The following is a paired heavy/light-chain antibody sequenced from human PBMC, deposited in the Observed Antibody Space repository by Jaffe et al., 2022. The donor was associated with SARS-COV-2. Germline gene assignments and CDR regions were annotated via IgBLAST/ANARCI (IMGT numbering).Heavy chain of an antibody. J-gene: IGHJ4*02. V-gene: IGHV2-5*02. D-gene: IGHD2-15*01. CDR2: IFWDDDK. CDR3: AHRRYCGGGCFYSDFDY. Sequence: QITLKESGPTLVKPTQTVTLTCTFSGFSLSTSGVGVGWIRQPPGKALEWLALIFWDDDKHYSPSLKSRLTITKDTSNNQVVLTMTDMDPVDTATYYCAHRRYCGGGCFYSDFDYWGQGTLVTVSS. CDR1: GFSLSTSGVG.
Light chain of an antibody. V-gene: IGKV3-20*01. CDR2: GAS. J-gene: IGKJ3*01. CDR1: QSVSSSS. CDR3: QQYGRSPLFS. Sequence: EIVLTQSPGTLSLSPGERVTLSCRASQSVSSSSLAWYQQKPGQAPRLLIYGASSRATGIPDRFSGSGSGTDFTLTISRLEPEDFAVYYCQQYGRSPLFSFGPGTKVDIK.